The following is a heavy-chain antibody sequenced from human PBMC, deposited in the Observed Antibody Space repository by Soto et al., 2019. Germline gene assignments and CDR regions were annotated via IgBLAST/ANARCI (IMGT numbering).Heavy chain of an antibody. Sequence: GGSLRLSCAASGFTFSSYAMSWVRQATGKGLEWVSAISGSGGSTYYADSVKGRFTISRDNSKNTLYLQMNNLRAEDTAVYYCAKVAVYIAAAGTVDYWGQGTLVTVSS. CDR2: ISGSGGST. J-gene: IGHJ4*02. CDR3: AKVAVYIAAAGTVDY. CDR1: GFTFSSYA. D-gene: IGHD6-13*01. V-gene: IGHV3-23*01.